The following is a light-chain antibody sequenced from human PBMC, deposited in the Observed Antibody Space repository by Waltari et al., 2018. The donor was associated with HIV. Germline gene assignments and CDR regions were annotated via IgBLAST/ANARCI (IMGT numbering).Light chain of an antibody. CDR3: QQYNNRPWT. J-gene: IGKJ1*01. CDR1: QSVSSN. CDR2: GAS. Sequence: EIVMTQSPATLSVSPGERATLSCRASQSVSSNLAWYQQKPGQAPRRLMYGASTSATGIPASLSGSRSGTEFTLTISSLQSEEFAVYYCQQYNNRPWTFGQGTTVEIK. V-gene: IGKV3D-15*01.